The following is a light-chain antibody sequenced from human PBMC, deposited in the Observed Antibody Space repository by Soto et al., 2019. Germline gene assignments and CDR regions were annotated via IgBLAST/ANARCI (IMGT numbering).Light chain of an antibody. J-gene: IGKJ3*01. V-gene: IGKV1-33*01. CDR3: QQYGNLPGP. CDR2: GAS. Sequence: DIQMTQSPSSLSASVGDRVTITCQASQDISYLNWYQQKPGKAPKLLIYGASNLETGVPSRFSGSGSGTDFTLTISSLQPEDIATYYCQQYGNLPGPFGRGAKVHIK. CDR1: QDISY.